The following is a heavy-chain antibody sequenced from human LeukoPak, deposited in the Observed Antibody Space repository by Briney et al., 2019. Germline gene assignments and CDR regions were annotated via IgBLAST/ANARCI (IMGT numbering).Heavy chain of an antibody. CDR2: IVPIFGTA. CDR1: GGTFSSYA. D-gene: IGHD6-25*01. CDR3: AIGSDSRGRYNWFDP. J-gene: IGHJ5*02. Sequence: SVKVSCKASGGTFSSYAISWVRQAPGQGLEWMGGIVPIFGTADYTQNFQSRVTITTDTSTGTAYMEVSSLRSEDTAVYYCAIGSDSRGRYNWFDPWGQGTLVTVSS. V-gene: IGHV1-69*05.